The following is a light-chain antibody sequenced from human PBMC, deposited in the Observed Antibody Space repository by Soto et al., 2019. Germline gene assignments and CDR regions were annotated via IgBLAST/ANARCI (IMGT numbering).Light chain of an antibody. V-gene: IGLV2-14*01. Sequence: QSVLTQPASVSGSPGQSITISCTGTSSDVGGYNYVSWFRHRPGKAPKLMIYEVTNRPSGVPNRFSASKSGNTASLTISGLQAEDEAYYFCSSYTDNGSLYVFGTGTKVTVL. CDR1: SSDVGGYNY. CDR2: EVT. CDR3: SSYTDNGSLYV. J-gene: IGLJ1*01.